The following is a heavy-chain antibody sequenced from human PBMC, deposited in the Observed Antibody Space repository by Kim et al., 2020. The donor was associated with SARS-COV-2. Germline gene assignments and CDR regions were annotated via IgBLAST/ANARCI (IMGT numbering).Heavy chain of an antibody. J-gene: IGHJ4*02. D-gene: IGHD6-13*01. CDR2: INHSGST. CDR3: ARGVGIAAAAN. V-gene: IGHV4-34*01. CDR1: GGSFSGYY. Sequence: SETLSLTCAVYGGSFSGYYWSWIRQPPGKGLEWIGEINHSGSTNYNPSLKSRVTISVDTSKNQFSLKLSSVTAADTAVYYCARGVGIAAAANWGQGTLVTVSS.